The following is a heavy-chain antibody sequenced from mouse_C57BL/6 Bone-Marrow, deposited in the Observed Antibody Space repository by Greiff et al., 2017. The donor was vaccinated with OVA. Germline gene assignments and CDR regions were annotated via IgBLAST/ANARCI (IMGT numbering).Heavy chain of an antibody. D-gene: IGHD1-1*01. Sequence: QVQLKEPGTELVKPGASVKLSCKASGYTFTSYWMHWVKQRPGQGLEWIGNINPSNGGTNYNEKFKSKATLTVDKSSSTAYMQLSSLTSEDSAVYYCARRGYGSSFLFAYWGQGTLVTVSA. V-gene: IGHV1-53*01. CDR3: ARRGYGSSFLFAY. CDR2: INPSNGGT. CDR1: GYTFTSYW. J-gene: IGHJ3*01.